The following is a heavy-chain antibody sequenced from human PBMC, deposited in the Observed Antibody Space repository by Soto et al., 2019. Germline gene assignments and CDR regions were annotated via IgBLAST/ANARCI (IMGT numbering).Heavy chain of an antibody. D-gene: IGHD3-22*01. J-gene: IGHJ5*02. CDR1: GFTFSSFA. Sequence: GGSLRLSCTASGFTFSSFAMHWVRQAPGKGLECVAVISYDGSSEKYADSVKGRFTISRDNSKNTLFLQMNSLRAEDAAVYYCARDYFDNNGGRFDAWGQGTLVTVSS. CDR2: ISYDGSSE. V-gene: IGHV3-30-3*01. CDR3: ARDYFDNNGGRFDA.